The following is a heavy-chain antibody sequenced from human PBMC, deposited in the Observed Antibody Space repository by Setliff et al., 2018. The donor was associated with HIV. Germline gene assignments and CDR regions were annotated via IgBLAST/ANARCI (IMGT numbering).Heavy chain of an antibody. Sequence: SETLSLTCTVSGASISNYWWTWMRQPPGKELEYLGSIHHSGSTYYSPSLKSRVTISVDTSKNHFSLKLNSVTAADTAVYYCARSTPSIGYISEHWGQGALVTVSS. CDR3: ARSTPSIGYISEH. CDR1: GASISNYW. V-gene: IGHV4-59*01. D-gene: IGHD5-12*01. CDR2: IHHSGST. J-gene: IGHJ1*01.